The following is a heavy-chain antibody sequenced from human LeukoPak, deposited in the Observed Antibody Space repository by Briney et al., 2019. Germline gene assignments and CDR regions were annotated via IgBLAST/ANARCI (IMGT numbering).Heavy chain of an antibody. CDR3: ARVGDYGDYYYYGMDV. J-gene: IGHJ6*02. CDR2: IYYSGST. D-gene: IGHD4-17*01. Sequence: PSETLSLTCTVSGGSISSYYWSWIGKPPGKGRNGIGYIYYSGSTNYNPSLKSRVTISVDTSKNQFSLKLSSVTAADTAVYYCARVGDYGDYYYYGMDVWGQGTTVTVSS. CDR1: GGSISSYY. V-gene: IGHV4-59*13.